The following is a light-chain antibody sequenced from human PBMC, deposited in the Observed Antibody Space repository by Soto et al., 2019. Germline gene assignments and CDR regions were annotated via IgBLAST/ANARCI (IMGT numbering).Light chain of an antibody. Sequence: DIQMTQSPSSLSASVGDRVTITCRASQSISYYLNWYQQKPGKAPNLLLYTASSLQSGVPSRFGGSGSGTDFTLTISSLQPEDFATYLCQQSYSTPQTFGQGTKVEVK. CDR1: QSISYY. CDR3: QQSYSTPQT. CDR2: TAS. J-gene: IGKJ1*01. V-gene: IGKV1-39*01.